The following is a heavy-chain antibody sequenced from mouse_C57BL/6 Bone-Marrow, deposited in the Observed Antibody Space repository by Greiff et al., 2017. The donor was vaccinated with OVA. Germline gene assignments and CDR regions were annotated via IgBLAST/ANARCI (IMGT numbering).Heavy chain of an antibody. V-gene: IGHV5-9-1*02. CDR3: TRYGYYAIDY. CDR1: GFTFSSYA. CDR2: ISSGGDYI. Sequence: EVKVVESGEGLVKPGGSLKLSCAASGFTFSSYAMSWVRQTPEKRLEWVAYISSGGDYIYYADTVKGRFTISRDNARNTLYLQMSSLESEDTAMYYCTRYGYYAIDYWGQETSVTVSS. D-gene: IGHD1-1*02. J-gene: IGHJ4*01.